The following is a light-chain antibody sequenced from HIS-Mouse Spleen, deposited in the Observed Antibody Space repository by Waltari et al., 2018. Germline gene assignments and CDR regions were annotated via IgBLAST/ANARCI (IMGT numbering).Light chain of an antibody. CDR1: SSDVGGYNY. CDR3: SSYTSSSFNVV. V-gene: IGLV2-14*03. CDR2: DVS. J-gene: IGLJ2*01. Sequence: QSALTQPASVSGSPGQSITISCTGTSSDVGGYNYVSWYQQHPGKAPKPMIYDVSNRPAGVSTRFSGSKSVNTASLTISGLQAEDEADYYCSSYTSSSFNVVFGGGTKLTVL.